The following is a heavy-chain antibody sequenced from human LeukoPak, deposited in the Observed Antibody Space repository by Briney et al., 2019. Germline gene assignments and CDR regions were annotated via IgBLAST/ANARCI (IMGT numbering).Heavy chain of an antibody. D-gene: IGHD3-9*01. CDR2: IIPTVGAA. J-gene: IGHJ3*02. CDR1: GGSFSRYA. V-gene: IGHV1-69*05. Sequence: ASVKVSCKASGGSFSRYAMNWVRQAPGQGLEWMGGIIPTVGAANYAQKFEDRVTITTDESTNTAYMEINNLRSDDTAVYYCARSQELVTMDDACDSWGQGTLVTVSS. CDR3: ARSQELVTMDDACDS.